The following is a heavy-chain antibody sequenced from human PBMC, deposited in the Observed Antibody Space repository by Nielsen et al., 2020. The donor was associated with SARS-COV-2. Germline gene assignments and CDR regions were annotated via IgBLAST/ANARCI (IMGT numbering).Heavy chain of an antibody. Sequence: SKTLSLTCTVSGASVNYGDSSWAWIRQPPGKGLEWIGYIYNGGSDYNPSLRSRFTISMDTSKNQVSLKLTSATAADTAVYFCASGHFADWGQGTLVIVSS. D-gene: IGHD3/OR15-3a*01. J-gene: IGHJ4*02. V-gene: IGHV4-61*08. CDR1: GASVNYGDSS. CDR2: IYNGGS. CDR3: ASGHFAD.